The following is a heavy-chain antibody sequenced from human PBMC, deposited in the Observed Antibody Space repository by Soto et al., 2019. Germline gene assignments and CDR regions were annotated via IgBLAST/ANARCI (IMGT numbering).Heavy chain of an antibody. Sequence: ASVKVSCKASGYTFTSYGVSWVRQAPGQGLEWMGWISVYNGNAKYAQKLQGRVTMTTDTSTSTAYVELRGLRSDDTAVYYCARSGRPGYYYYIMDVWGQGTTVTVSS. CDR1: GYTFTSYG. V-gene: IGHV1-18*01. CDR3: ARSGRPGYYYYIMDV. CDR2: ISVYNGNA. J-gene: IGHJ6*02. D-gene: IGHD3-10*01.